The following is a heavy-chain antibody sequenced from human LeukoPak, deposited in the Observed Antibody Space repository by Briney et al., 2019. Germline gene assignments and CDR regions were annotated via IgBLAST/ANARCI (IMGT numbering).Heavy chain of an antibody. J-gene: IGHJ4*02. Sequence: SEALSLTCTVSDYSISSGYYWGWIRQPPGKGLEWIGNIYHDGSTYYNPSLKSRFTISVDTSKNHFSLRLSSVTAADTALYYCARAGASSSGWPFDYWGQGTLVTVSS. CDR3: ARAGASSSGWPFDY. V-gene: IGHV4-38-2*02. CDR1: DYSISSGYY. D-gene: IGHD6-19*01. CDR2: IYHDGST.